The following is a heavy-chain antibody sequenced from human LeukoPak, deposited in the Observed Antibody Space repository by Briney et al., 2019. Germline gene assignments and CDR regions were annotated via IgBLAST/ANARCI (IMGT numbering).Heavy chain of an antibody. CDR2: ISSSSSSYI. V-gene: IGHV3-21*01. CDR3: ARSLGYCSGGSCYLGAFDI. CDR1: GFTFSSYS. D-gene: IGHD2-15*01. Sequence: GGSLRLSCAASGFTFSSYSMNWVRQAPGKGLEWVSSISSSSSSYIYYADSVKGRFTISRDNAKNSLYLQMNSLRAEDTAVYYCARSLGYCSGGSCYLGAFDIWGQGTMVTVSS. J-gene: IGHJ3*02.